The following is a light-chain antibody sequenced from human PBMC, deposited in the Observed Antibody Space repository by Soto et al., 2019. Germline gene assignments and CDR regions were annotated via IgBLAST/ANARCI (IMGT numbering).Light chain of an antibody. CDR2: GAS. J-gene: IGKJ3*01. CDR1: QSVNSK. CDR3: QQYDNWPPFT. Sequence: EIVMTQSPATLSVSLGERATLSCRASQSVNSKLAWYQQKPGQAPRLLISGASARVTGVPDRFSGSGSGTEFTLPISSLQSEDSAVYYCQQYDNWPPFTFGPGTRVDIK. V-gene: IGKV3-15*01.